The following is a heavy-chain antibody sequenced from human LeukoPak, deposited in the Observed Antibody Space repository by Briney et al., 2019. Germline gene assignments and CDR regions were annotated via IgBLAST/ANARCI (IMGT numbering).Heavy chain of an antibody. CDR1: GYTFTSYY. V-gene: IGHV1-46*01. J-gene: IGHJ4*02. CDR2: INPSGGST. CDR3: ARSMHGDYDWNYFDY. D-gene: IGHD4-17*01. Sequence: GASVKVSCKASGYTFTSYYMHWVRQAPGQGLEWMGIINPSGGSTSYAQKFQGRVTMTRDTSTSTVYMELSSLRSEDTAVYYCARSMHGDYDWNYFDYWGQGTLVTVSS.